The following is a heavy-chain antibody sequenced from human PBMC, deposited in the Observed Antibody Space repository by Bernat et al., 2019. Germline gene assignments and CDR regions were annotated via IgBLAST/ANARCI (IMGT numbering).Heavy chain of an antibody. CDR3: ARGKYYASSGYYYGTFDY. CDR2: IWYDGSNT. Sequence: QVHLVESGGGVVQPGRSLRLSCVASGFIFSNYGIHWFRQAPGKGLEWLAIIWYDGSNTYYAESVKGRFTISRDNSQNMLYLNMNSVRADDTAVYYCARGKYYASSGYYYGTFDYWGQGTLVIVSS. D-gene: IGHD3-22*01. CDR1: GFIFSNYG. V-gene: IGHV3-33*01. J-gene: IGHJ4*02.